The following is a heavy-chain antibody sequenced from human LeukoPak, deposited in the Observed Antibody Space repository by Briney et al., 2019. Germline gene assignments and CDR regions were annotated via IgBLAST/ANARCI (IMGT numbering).Heavy chain of an antibody. CDR3: ARLDIVVVPAAMYRDDAFDI. V-gene: IGHV5-51*01. J-gene: IGHJ3*02. CDR2: IYPGDSDT. CDR1: GYNFTSYW. D-gene: IGHD2-2*01. Sequence: GESLKISCKGSGYNFTSYWIGWVRQVPGKGLEWMGIIYPGDSDTRYSPSFQGQVTISADKSISTAYLQWSSLKASDTAMYYCARLDIVVVPAAMYRDDAFDIWGQGTMVTVSS.